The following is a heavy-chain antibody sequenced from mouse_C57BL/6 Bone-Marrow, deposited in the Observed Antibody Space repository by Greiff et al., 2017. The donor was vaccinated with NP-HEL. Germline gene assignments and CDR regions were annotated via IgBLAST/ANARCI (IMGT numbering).Heavy chain of an antibody. CDR3: AGWWYLDV. V-gene: IGHV5-4*03. CDR2: ISDGGSYT. J-gene: IGHJ1*03. D-gene: IGHD3-3*01. Sequence: EVMLVESGGGLVKPGGSLKLSCAASGFTFSSYAMSWVRQTPEKRLEWVATISDGGSYTYYPDNVKVRFTISRDNAKNNLYLQMSHLKSEDTAMYYCAGWWYLDVWGTGTTVTVSS. CDR1: GFTFSSYA.